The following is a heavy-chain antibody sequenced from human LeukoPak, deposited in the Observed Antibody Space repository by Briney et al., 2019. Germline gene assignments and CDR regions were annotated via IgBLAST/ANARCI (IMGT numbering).Heavy chain of an antibody. Sequence: PGGPLRLSCAASGFTFSSYSMNWVRQAPGEGLEWVSSISSSSYIYYADSVKGRFTISRDNAKNSLYLQMNSLRAEDTAVYYCAREKVGATTPQFDYWGQGTLVTVSS. V-gene: IGHV3-21*01. CDR1: GFTFSSYS. CDR2: ISSSSYI. J-gene: IGHJ4*02. D-gene: IGHD1-26*01. CDR3: AREKVGATTPQFDY.